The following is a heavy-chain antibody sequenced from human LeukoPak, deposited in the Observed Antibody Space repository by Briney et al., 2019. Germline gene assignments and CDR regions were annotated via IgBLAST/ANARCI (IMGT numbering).Heavy chain of an antibody. CDR1: GGSISSGGYY. CDR2: IYYSGST. J-gene: IGHJ4*02. CDR3: ARAIPAAYYFDY. Sequence: TLSLTCTVSGGSISSGGYYWSWIRQHPGKGLEWIGYIYYSGSTYYNPSLKSRVTISVDTSKNQFSLKLSSVTAADTAVYYCARAIPAAYYFDYWGQGTLVTVSS. D-gene: IGHD2-2*01. V-gene: IGHV4-31*03.